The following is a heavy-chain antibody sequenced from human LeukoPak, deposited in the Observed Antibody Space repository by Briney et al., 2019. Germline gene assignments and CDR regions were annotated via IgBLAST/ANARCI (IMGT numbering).Heavy chain of an antibody. CDR3: ARDRIVVVPAAITGGNWFDP. CDR1: GGSLYNHY. D-gene: IGHD2-2*02. Sequence: ASETLSLTCTVSGGSLYNHYWSWIRQPAGKGLEWIGRIYTSGSTNYNPSLKSRVTMSVDTSKNQFSLKLSSVTAADTAVYYCARDRIVVVPAAITGGNWFDPWGQGTLVTVSS. CDR2: IYTSGST. J-gene: IGHJ5*02. V-gene: IGHV4-4*07.